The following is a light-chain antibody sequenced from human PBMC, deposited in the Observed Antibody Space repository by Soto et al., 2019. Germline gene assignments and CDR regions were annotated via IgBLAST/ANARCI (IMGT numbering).Light chain of an antibody. CDR3: SLYTSSSTWV. Sequence: QSALTQPASVSGSPGQSITISCTGTSSDVGGYNYVSWYQQHPGKVPKLMICEVTNRLPGVSNRFSGSKSGNTASLTISGLQTEDEADYYCSLYTSSSTWVFGGGTKLTVL. CDR1: SSDVGGYNY. CDR2: EVT. J-gene: IGLJ3*02. V-gene: IGLV2-14*01.